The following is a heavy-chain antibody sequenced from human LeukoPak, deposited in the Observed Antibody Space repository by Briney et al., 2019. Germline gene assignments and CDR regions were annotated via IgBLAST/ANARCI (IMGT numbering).Heavy chain of an antibody. CDR2: TSSDGSSK. CDR1: GFNLSSFA. CDR3: AKDVVPAAI. V-gene: IGHV3-30-3*02. D-gene: IGHD2-2*01. Sequence: GGSLRLSCATSGFNLSSFAMHWVRQAPGKGLEWVAVTSSDGSSKYYGDPVKGRFTISRDNSKNTLYLQMNSLRAEDTAMYHCAKDVVPAAIWGQGTRVTVSS. J-gene: IGHJ4*02.